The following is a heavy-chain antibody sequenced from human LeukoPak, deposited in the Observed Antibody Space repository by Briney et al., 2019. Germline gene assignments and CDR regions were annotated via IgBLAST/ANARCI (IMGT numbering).Heavy chain of an antibody. CDR3: AREVQPITMVRGNWFDP. CDR1: GYTFTSHY. Sequence: ASVKVSCKASGYTFTSHYMHWVRQAPGQGLEWMGIINPSGGSTSYAQKFQGRVTMTRDMSTSTVYMELSSLRSEDTAVYYCAREVQPITMVRGNWFDPWGQGTLVTVSS. CDR2: INPSGGST. J-gene: IGHJ5*02. V-gene: IGHV1-46*01. D-gene: IGHD3-10*01.